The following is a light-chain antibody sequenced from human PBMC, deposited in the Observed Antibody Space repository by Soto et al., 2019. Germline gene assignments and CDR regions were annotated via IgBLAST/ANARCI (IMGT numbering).Light chain of an antibody. J-gene: IGLJ1*01. V-gene: IGLV7-46*01. CDR3: LLSYSGVHYV. CDR2: DTS. Sequence: QTVVTQEPSLTVSPGGTGTLTCGSSTGAVTSGHYPYWFQQKPGQAPRTLIYDTSNKHSWTPARFSGSLLGGKAALTLSGAQPEDEAEHYCLLSYSGVHYVFGTGTKVTVL. CDR1: TGAVTSGHY.